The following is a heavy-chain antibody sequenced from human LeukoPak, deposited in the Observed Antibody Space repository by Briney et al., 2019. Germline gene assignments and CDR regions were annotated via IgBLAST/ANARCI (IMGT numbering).Heavy chain of an antibody. J-gene: IGHJ4*02. D-gene: IGHD5-24*01. Sequence: PGRSLRLSCAASGFTFSSYGMHWVRQAPGKGLEWVAVISYDGSNKYYADSVKGRFTISRDNSKNTLYLQMNSLRAEDTAVYYCAKDGIRDGYNWGFFDYWGQGTLVTVSS. CDR1: GFTFSSYG. CDR3: AKDGIRDGYNWGFFDY. V-gene: IGHV3-30*18. CDR2: ISYDGSNK.